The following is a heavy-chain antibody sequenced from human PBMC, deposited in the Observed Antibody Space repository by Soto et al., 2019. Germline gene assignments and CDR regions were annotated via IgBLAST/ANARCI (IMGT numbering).Heavy chain of an antibody. CDR3: ATDFRDYGDFLVDY. CDR1: GYSFTDYH. Sequence: ASVKVSCKASGYSFTDYHIHWVRQAPGQGLEWMGWINPNSGGTNYAQKFQGWVTMTRDTSISTAYMELSRLRSDDTAVYYCATDFRDYGDFLVDYWGQGTLVTVS. CDR2: INPNSGGT. D-gene: IGHD4-17*01. V-gene: IGHV1-2*04. J-gene: IGHJ4*02.